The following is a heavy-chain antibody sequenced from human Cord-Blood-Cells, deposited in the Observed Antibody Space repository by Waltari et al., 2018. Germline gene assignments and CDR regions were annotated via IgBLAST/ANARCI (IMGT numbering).Heavy chain of an antibody. CDR1: GGSISSSNW. V-gene: IGHV4-4*02. CDR2: IYHSGVT. J-gene: IGHJ3*02. CDR3: ARKTGDRDAFDI. D-gene: IGHD7-27*01. Sequence: QVQLQESGPGLVKPSGTLSLTCAVSGGSISSSNWWSWVRQTPGKGLEWIGEIYHSGVTNYTPSLKVRVTISVDKSKNHFSLKLSSVTAADTAVYYCARKTGDRDAFDIWGQGTMVTVSS.